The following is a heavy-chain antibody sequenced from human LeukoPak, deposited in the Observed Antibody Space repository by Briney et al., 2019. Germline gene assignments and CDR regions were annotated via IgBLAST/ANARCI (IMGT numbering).Heavy chain of an antibody. D-gene: IGHD3-16*02. CDR2: ISWNSGSI. Sequence: GGSLRLSCAASGFTFDDYAMHWVRHAPGKGLEWVSGISWNSGSIGYADSVKGRFTISRDNAKNSLYLQMNSLRAEDTAVYYCAKVAFYDYVWGSYRPTYYFDYWGQGTLVTVSS. CDR3: AKVAFYDYVWGSYRPTYYFDY. J-gene: IGHJ4*02. V-gene: IGHV3-9*01. CDR1: GFTFDDYA.